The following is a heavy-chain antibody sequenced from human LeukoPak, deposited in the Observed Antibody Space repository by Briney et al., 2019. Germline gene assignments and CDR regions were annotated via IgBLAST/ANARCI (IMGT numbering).Heavy chain of an antibody. Sequence: PSETLSLTCTVSGGSISSSGFYWGWIRQPPGKGLEWIGSMYYRGSTYYNPSLKSRVTISVDKSKNQFSLKLSSVTAADTAVYYCARDVDYGDYPFPLGYWGQGTLVTVSS. D-gene: IGHD4-17*01. V-gene: IGHV4-39*07. J-gene: IGHJ4*02. CDR1: GGSISSSGFY. CDR3: ARDVDYGDYPFPLGY. CDR2: MYYRGST.